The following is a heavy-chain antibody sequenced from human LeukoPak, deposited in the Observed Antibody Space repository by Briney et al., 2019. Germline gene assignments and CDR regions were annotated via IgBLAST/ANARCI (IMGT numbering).Heavy chain of an antibody. CDR2: IWYDGSNK. J-gene: IGHJ4*02. CDR1: GFTFSSYG. D-gene: IGHD3-22*01. CDR3: AREYYYNSSGYGASRY. Sequence: GGSLRLSCAASGFTFSSYGMHWVRQAPGKGLEWVAVIWYDGSNKYYADSVKGRFTISRDNSKNSLYLQMNSLRAEDTAVYYCAREYYYNSSGYGASRYWGQGTLVTVSS. V-gene: IGHV3-33*01.